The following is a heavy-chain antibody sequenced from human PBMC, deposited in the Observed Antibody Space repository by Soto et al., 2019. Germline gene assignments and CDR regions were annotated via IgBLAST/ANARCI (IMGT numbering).Heavy chain of an antibody. CDR2: ISSSGSTI. CDR3: ARASYFDWPFDY. CDR1: GFTFSDYY. J-gene: IGHJ4*02. D-gene: IGHD3-9*01. Sequence: GGSLRLSCAASGFTFSDYYMSWIRQAPGKGLEWVSYISSSGSTIYYADPVKGRFTISRDNAKNSLYLQMNSLRAEDTAVYYCARASYFDWPFDYWGQGTLVTVSS. V-gene: IGHV3-11*01.